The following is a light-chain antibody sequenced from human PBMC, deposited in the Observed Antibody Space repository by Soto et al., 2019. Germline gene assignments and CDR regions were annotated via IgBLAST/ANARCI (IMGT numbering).Light chain of an antibody. CDR1: TGHNSYA. V-gene: IGLV4-69*01. Sequence: QSVLTQSPSASASLGASVKLTCTLSTGHNSYAIAWHQQRPEKGPRYLMKLNSDGSHTKGDGIPDRFSGSSSGAERYLTISRLQSEDEADYYCQTWGTGIRVFGGGTKVTVL. CDR2: LNSDGSH. CDR3: QTWGTGIRV. J-gene: IGLJ2*01.